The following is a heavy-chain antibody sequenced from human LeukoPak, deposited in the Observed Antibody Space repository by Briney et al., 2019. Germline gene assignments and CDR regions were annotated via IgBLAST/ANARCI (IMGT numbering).Heavy chain of an antibody. CDR2: IKEDGSDT. V-gene: IGHV3-7*05. Sequence: PGGSLRLSCAASGFTFSTYAMTWVRQAPGRGLEWVARIKEDGSDTYYVDSVKGRFTISRDKAKKTVYLQMNSLRAEDTAIYYCARDIELSTWGLGTMVTVSS. CDR3: ARDIELST. D-gene: IGHD3-16*02. J-gene: IGHJ3*01. CDR1: GFTFSTYA.